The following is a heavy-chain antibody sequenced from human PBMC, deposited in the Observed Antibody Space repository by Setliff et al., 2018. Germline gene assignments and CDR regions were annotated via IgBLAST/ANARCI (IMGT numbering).Heavy chain of an antibody. Sequence: GGSLRLSCAASGFTFSSYWMSWVRQAPGKGLEWVANIKQDGSEKYYVDSVKGRFTIPRDNSKNSLYLQMNSLRAEEPAGDYWARGHVYGSQYYYYYYGMDVWGQGTTVTVSS. D-gene: IGHD3-10*01. J-gene: IGHJ6*02. CDR3: ARGHVYGSQYYYYYYGMDV. V-gene: IGHV3-7*04. CDR1: GFTFSSYW. CDR2: IKQDGSEK.